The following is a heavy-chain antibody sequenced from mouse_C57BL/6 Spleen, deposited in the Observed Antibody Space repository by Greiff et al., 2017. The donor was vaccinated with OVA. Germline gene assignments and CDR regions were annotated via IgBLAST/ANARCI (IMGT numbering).Heavy chain of an antibody. CDR2: ISYDGSN. CDR1: GYSITSGYY. J-gene: IGHJ2*01. CDR3: ARWRYGSSYHHFDY. D-gene: IGHD1-1*01. Sequence: EVKLQESGPGLVKPSQSLSLTCSVTGYSITSGYYWNWIRQFPGNKLEWMGYISYDGSNNYNPSLKNRISITRDTSKNQFFLKLNSVTTEDTATYYCARWRYGSSYHHFDYWGQGTTLTVSS. V-gene: IGHV3-6*01.